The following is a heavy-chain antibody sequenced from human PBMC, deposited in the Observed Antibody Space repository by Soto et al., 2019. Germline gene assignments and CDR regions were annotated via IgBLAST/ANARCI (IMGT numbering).Heavy chain of an antibody. D-gene: IGHD2-2*02. CDR1: GYTFTSYD. Sequence: ASVKVSCKASGYTFTSYDINWVRQATGQGLEWMGWMNPNSGNTNYAQKLQGRVTMTRNTSISTAYMELSRLRSEDTAVYYCARQLSPYTYFDYWGQGTLVTVSS. J-gene: IGHJ4*02. CDR3: ARQLSPYTYFDY. V-gene: IGHV1-8*01. CDR2: MNPNSGNT.